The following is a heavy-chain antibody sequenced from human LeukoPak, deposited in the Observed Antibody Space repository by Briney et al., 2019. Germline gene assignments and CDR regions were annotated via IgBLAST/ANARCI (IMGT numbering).Heavy chain of an antibody. CDR2: IWYDGSNK. CDR1: GFNFRSYA. CDR3: ARGAHYGGNSPDY. Sequence: GGSLRLSCAASGFNFRSYAMHWVRQAPDKGLQWVAVIWYDGSNKYYADSVKGRFIISRDNSKSTVFLQMNSLRIEDTGVYYCARGAHYGGNSPDYWGQGTLVTVSS. V-gene: IGHV3-30*04. D-gene: IGHD4-23*01. J-gene: IGHJ4*02.